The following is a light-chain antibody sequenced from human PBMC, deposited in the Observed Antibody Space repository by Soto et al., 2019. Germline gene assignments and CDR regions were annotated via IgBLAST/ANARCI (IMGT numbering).Light chain of an antibody. CDR3: QQYGSSSWT. CDR1: QSVSSSY. J-gene: IGKJ1*01. V-gene: IGKV3-20*01. CDR2: GAS. Sequence: EIVLTQSPGTLSLSPGERATLSCRASQSVSSSYLAWYQQKPGQAPRLLIYGASSRATGIPDRFSGSASGTDFTLTISRLEPEDFAVYYCQQYGSSSWTFSQGTKVEIK.